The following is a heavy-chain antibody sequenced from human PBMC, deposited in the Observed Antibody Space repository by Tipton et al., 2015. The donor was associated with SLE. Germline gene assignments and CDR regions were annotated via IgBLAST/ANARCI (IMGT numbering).Heavy chain of an antibody. J-gene: IGHJ3*02. CDR2: ISWNSGSI. CDR1: GFTFSSYA. CDR3: ARDQGVAAAGGTIDAFDI. Sequence: SLRLSCAASGFTFSSYAMSWVRQAPGKGLEWVSGISWNSGSIGYADSVKGRFTISRDNAKNSLYLQMNSLRAEDTALYYCARDQGVAAAGGTIDAFDIWGQGTMVTVSS. D-gene: IGHD6-13*01. V-gene: IGHV3-9*01.